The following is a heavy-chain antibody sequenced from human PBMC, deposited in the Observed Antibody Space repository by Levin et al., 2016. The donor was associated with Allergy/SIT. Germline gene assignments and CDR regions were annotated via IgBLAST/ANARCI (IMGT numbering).Heavy chain of an antibody. J-gene: IGHJ5*02. V-gene: IGHV6-1*01. CDR3: ARGALAATIS. CDR1: GDSVSSNTAA. D-gene: IGHD5-12*01. CDR2: TYYRSQWYY. Sequence: SCAISGDSVSSNTAAWNWVRQSPSRGLEWLGRTYYRSQWYYNYAESVKSRITISPDTSKNQFSLHLKSVTPEDTAIYYCARGALAATISWGQGTLVTVSS.